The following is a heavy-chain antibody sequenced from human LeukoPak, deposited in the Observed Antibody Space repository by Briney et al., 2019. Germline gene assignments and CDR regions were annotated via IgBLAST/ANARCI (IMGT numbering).Heavy chain of an antibody. Sequence: PGGSLRLSCAASGFTFTTYWMSWVRQAPGKGLEWVANIKQDGTERYYVDSVKGRFTISRDNSRNTLFLQMNSLRPEDTGVYFCAKPSGNCVDYWGRGTLVTVSS. CDR2: IKQDGTER. D-gene: IGHD6-19*01. CDR3: AKPSGNCVDY. CDR1: GFTFTTYW. V-gene: IGHV3-7*01. J-gene: IGHJ4*02.